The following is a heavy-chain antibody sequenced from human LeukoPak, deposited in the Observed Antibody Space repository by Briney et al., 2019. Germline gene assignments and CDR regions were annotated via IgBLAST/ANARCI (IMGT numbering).Heavy chain of an antibody. J-gene: IGHJ6*02. CDR1: GYTFTSYG. CDR2: ISAYNGNT. D-gene: IGHD6-6*01. Sequence: ASVKVSCKASGYTFTSYGISWVRQAPGQGLEWVGWISAYNGNTNYAQKFQGRVTITADESTSTAYMELSSLRSEDTAVYYCARGAARPRAYYYYGMDVWGQGTTVTVSS. CDR3: ARGAARPRAYYYYGMDV. V-gene: IGHV1-18*01.